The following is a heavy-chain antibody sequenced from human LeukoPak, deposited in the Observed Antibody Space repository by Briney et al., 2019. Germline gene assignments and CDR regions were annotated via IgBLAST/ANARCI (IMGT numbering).Heavy chain of an antibody. J-gene: IGHJ4*02. CDR3: ARKAYDSDCFDF. Sequence: PGGSLRLSCAASGFTLNRHWMAWVRQAPGKGLEWVANIKQDGSDQYYVGSVKGRFTISRDNAKNSLYMQMNNLRDEDTAVYYCARKAYDSDCFDFWGQGTLVTVSS. V-gene: IGHV3-7*04. CDR2: IKQDGSDQ. CDR1: GFTLNRHW. D-gene: IGHD2-21*01.